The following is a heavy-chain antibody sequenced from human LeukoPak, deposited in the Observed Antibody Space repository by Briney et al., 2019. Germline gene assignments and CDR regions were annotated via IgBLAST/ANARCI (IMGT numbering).Heavy chain of an antibody. CDR2: IYTSGST. J-gene: IGHJ4*02. D-gene: IGHD6-19*01. V-gene: IGHV4-61*02. CDR1: GGSISSGSYY. CDR3: ARGTRIAVAEN. Sequence: PSETLSLTCTVSGGSISSGSYYWSWIRQPAGKGLEWIGRIYTSGSTNYNPSLKSRVTISVDTSKNQFSLKLSSVTAADTAVYYCARGTRIAVAENWGQGTLVTVSS.